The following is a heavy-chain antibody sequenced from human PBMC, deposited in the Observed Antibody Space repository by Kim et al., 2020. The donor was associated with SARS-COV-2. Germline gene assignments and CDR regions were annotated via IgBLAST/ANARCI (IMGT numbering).Heavy chain of an antibody. V-gene: IGHV4-38-2*02. CDR2: IYPSGST. CDR1: GYSISSGYY. Sequence: SETLSLTCTVSGYSISSGYYWGWIRQPPGKGLEWIGSIYPSGSTYYNQSLKSRVTISVDTSKNQFSLKLSSVTAADTAVYYCARVKSYSSSWYDPSYYS. J-gene: IGHJ6*01. CDR3: ARVKSYSSSWYDPSYYS. D-gene: IGHD6-13*01.